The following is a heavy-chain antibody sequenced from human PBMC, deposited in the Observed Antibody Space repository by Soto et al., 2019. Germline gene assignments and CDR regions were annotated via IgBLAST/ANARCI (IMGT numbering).Heavy chain of an antibody. D-gene: IGHD3-3*01. V-gene: IGHV3-21*01. J-gene: IGHJ4*02. CDR2: ISRTSNYI. CDR1: GFTFRSYS. Sequence: EGQLVESGGGLVQPGGSLRLSCQVSGFTFRSYSMNWVRQAPGKGLEWVSSISRTSNYIYYTDSVKGRFTISRDNAKNSIYLQMNSLRAEDTATYYCASGVFGLVSPVIGGYWGQGTLVTVSS. CDR3: ASGVFGLVSPVIGGY.